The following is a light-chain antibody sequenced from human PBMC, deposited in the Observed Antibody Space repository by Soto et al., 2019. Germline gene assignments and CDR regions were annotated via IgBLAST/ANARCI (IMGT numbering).Light chain of an antibody. V-gene: IGKV1-5*03. Sequence: DIQMTQSPSILSSSVGDRVTITCRASQNINSRLAWYQQKPGKAPQFLIYKASSLESRVPSRFSGSASGTEFTLTISSLEPDDFATYYCQQYNTSRYTFGQGTKLEIK. CDR2: KAS. J-gene: IGKJ2*01. CDR3: QQYNTSRYT. CDR1: QNINSR.